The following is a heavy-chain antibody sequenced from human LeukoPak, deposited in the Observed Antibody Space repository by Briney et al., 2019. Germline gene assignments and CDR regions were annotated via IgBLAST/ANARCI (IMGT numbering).Heavy chain of an antibody. J-gene: IGHJ6*03. Sequence: GGSLRLSCAASGFTFSSYAMHWVRQAPGKGLEWVAVISYDGSNKYYADSVKGRFTISRDNSKNTLYLQMNSLRAEDTAVYYCAKAPFGDPINDHYYYYMDVWGKGTTVTISS. V-gene: IGHV3-30*04. D-gene: IGHD3-10*01. CDR3: AKAPFGDPINDHYYYYMDV. CDR2: ISYDGSNK. CDR1: GFTFSSYA.